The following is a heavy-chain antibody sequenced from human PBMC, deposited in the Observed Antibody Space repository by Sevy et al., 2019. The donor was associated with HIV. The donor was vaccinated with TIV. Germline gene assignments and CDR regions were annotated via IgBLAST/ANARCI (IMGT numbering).Heavy chain of an antibody. CDR2: INAGNGNT. Sequence: ASVKVSCKACGYTFTSYAMHWVRQAPGQRLEWMGWINAGNGNTKYSQKFQGRVTITRDTSASTAYMELSSLRSEDTAVYYCARGVYYYDSSGYPTPFDYWGQGTLVTVSS. CDR1: GYTFTSYA. J-gene: IGHJ4*02. CDR3: ARGVYYYDSSGYPTPFDY. D-gene: IGHD3-22*01. V-gene: IGHV1-3*01.